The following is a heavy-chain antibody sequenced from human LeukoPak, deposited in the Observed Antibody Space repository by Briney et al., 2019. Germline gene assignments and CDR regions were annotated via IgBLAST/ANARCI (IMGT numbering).Heavy chain of an antibody. Sequence: GGSLRLSCAASGFTFNRNAISWVRQAPGKGLEWASTIGGSGDKTFYADSVKGRFTISRDNSKNTLYLQMNSLRAEDTAVYYCAKKEGDIVVVGTPPNWFDPWGQGTLVTVSS. CDR2: IGGSGDKT. J-gene: IGHJ5*02. V-gene: IGHV3-23*01. CDR3: AKKEGDIVVVGTPPNWFDP. D-gene: IGHD2-2*01. CDR1: GFTFNRNA.